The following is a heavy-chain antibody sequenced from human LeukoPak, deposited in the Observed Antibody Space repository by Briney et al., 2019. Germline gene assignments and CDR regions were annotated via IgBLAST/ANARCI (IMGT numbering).Heavy chain of an antibody. CDR3: ARVPSLGYCSGGSCYRFDH. J-gene: IGHJ4*02. CDR2: MNPDSTNT. Sequence: ASVTVSCKASGYTFASYDIIWVRQAPGQGLEWMGWMNPDSTNTGYAQKFQGRVTMTRDTSMSTAYMELSSLTSEDTAVYYCARVPSLGYCSGGSCYRFDHWGQGTLVAVSS. D-gene: IGHD2-15*01. CDR1: GYTFASYD. V-gene: IGHV1-8*01.